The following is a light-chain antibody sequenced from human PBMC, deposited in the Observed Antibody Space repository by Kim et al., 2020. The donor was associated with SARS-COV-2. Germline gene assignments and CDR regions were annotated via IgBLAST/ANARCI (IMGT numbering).Light chain of an antibody. CDR3: QQSGSSPSIT. CDR1: QGVSSSY. V-gene: IGKV3-20*01. CDR2: GAS. Sequence: PVERATLSCSASQGVSSSYLAWYQQKPGQAPRLLIYGASSRATCIPDRFSGSGSGTDFTLTISRLEPEDFAVYYCQQSGSSPSITFGQGTRLEIK. J-gene: IGKJ5*01.